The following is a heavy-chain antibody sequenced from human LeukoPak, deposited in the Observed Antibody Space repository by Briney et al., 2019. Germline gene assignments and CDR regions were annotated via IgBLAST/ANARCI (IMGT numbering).Heavy chain of an antibody. Sequence: GASVKVSCKASGYTFTGYYMHWVRQAPGQGLEWMGWINPSSGGTNYAQKFQGRVTMTRDTSISTACMELSRLRSDDTAVYYCARDVYYYDSSGYESWGQGTLVTVSS. J-gene: IGHJ4*02. CDR3: ARDVYYYDSSGYES. V-gene: IGHV1-2*02. D-gene: IGHD3-22*01. CDR1: GYTFTGYY. CDR2: INPSSGGT.